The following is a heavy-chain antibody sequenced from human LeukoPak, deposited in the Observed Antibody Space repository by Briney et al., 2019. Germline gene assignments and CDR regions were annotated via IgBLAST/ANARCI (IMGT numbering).Heavy chain of an antibody. CDR1: GFTFSDYY. Sequence: GGSLRLSCAASGFTFSDYYMSWIRQAPGKGLEWVSYISSSGSTIYYADSVKGRFTISRDNSKNTLYLQMNSLRAEDTAVYYCAKTAPRVNDYWGQGTLVTVSS. J-gene: IGHJ4*02. V-gene: IGHV3-11*01. CDR2: ISSSGSTI. CDR3: AKTAPRVNDY. D-gene: IGHD6-25*01.